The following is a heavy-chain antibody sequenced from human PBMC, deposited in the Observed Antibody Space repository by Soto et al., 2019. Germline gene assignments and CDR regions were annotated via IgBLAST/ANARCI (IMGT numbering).Heavy chain of an antibody. CDR3: ASRDPGTSVDY. CDR1: GGSFTSNNW. V-gene: IGHV4-4*02. D-gene: IGHD1-7*01. Sequence: KPSETLSLTXAVSGGSFTSNNWWTWVRQPPGQGLEWIGEIYRTGSTNYNPSLKSRVTISLDKSENQFSLKVTSLTAADTAVYYCASRDPGTSVDYWGQGTLVTVS. CDR2: IYRTGST. J-gene: IGHJ4*02.